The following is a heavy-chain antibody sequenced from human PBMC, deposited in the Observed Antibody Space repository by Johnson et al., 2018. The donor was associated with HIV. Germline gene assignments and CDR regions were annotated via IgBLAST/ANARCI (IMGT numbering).Heavy chain of an antibody. Sequence: EVQLVESGGDLVRPGGSLRLSCEAIGFTSGTYWMAWVRQAPGKGPEWVASIMGQGSEKFYADSVKGRFTISRDNAKNSLYLQMNNSRVEDTAVYYWASEVEYSILGGVWGQGTMVTVSS. V-gene: IGHV3-7*01. CDR3: ASEVEYSILGGV. D-gene: IGHD6-6*01. J-gene: IGHJ3*01. CDR2: IMGQGSEK. CDR1: GFTSGTYW.